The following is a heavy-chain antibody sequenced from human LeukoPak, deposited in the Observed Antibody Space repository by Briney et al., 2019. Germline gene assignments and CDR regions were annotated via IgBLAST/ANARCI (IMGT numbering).Heavy chain of an antibody. Sequence: GESLKISCKGSGYSFTSYWIGWVRQMPGKGLEWMGIIYPGDSDTRYSPSFQGQVTISADKSISTAYLQWSSLKASDTAMYYCARILRPPMVVAATPDAFDIWGQGTMVTVSS. J-gene: IGHJ3*02. V-gene: IGHV5-51*01. CDR3: ARILRPPMVVAATPDAFDI. CDR2: IYPGDSDT. CDR1: GYSFTSYW. D-gene: IGHD2-15*01.